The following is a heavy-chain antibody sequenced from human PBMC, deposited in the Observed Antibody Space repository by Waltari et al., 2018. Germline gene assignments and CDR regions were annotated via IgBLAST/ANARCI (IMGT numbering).Heavy chain of an antibody. Sequence: EVQLVESGGGLVQPGGSLRLSCAASGFIFSNYWMAWVRQAPGKGLEWVASIKLDGGGTYYVDSVKGRFTISRDNAQNALYLQMNSLRAEDTASYYCARHNYYFDYWGQGTLVTVSS. J-gene: IGHJ4*02. CDR1: GFIFSNYW. CDR2: IKLDGGGT. D-gene: IGHD1-20*01. V-gene: IGHV3-7*04. CDR3: ARHNYYFDY.